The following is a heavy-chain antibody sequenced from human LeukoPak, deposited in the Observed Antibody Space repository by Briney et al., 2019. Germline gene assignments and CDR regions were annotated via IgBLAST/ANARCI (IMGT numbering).Heavy chain of an antibody. CDR1: GFTFSSYA. CDR2: ISYDGSNK. Sequence: GGSLRLSCAASGFTFSSYAMDWLRQAPGKGLEWVAVISYDGSNKYYADSVKGRFTISRDNSKNTLYLQMNSLRTEDTAVYYCARPYGGYVDYYFDYWGQGTLVTVSS. CDR3: ARPYGGYVDYYFDY. J-gene: IGHJ4*02. D-gene: IGHD5-12*01. V-gene: IGHV3-30-3*01.